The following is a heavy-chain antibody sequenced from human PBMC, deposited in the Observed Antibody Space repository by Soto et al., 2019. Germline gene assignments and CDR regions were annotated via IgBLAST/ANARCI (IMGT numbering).Heavy chain of an antibody. Sequence: SQTISFTCTVCAGSVSSESHYWSWIRQTPGKGLEWIGYIYYTGSTNYNPSLKGRVTMSVDTSRDQVSRRLWSVTRSDTVVYYCARDRYDVRSGSYYYAMEVWGQGTKVTVSS. CDR2: IYYTGST. CDR3: ARDRYDVRSGSYYYAMEV. J-gene: IGHJ6*02. D-gene: IGHD3-10*02. V-gene: IGHV4-61*01. CDR1: AGSVSSESHY.